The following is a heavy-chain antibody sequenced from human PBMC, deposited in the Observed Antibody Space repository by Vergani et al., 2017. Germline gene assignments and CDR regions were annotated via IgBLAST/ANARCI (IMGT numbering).Heavy chain of an antibody. V-gene: IGHV3-48*01. CDR2: ISNSGNTI. Sequence: EVQLLESGGGLVQPGGSLRLSCGATGFNFESYSMSWVRQAPGKGLEWVSYISNSGNTIEYADSVKGRFSISRDNAKSSLFLQMDSLRAEDTAVYYCARDHRDYNNYPGTFDIWGQGSMVTVSS. CDR1: GFNFESYS. D-gene: IGHD5-24*01. J-gene: IGHJ3*02. CDR3: ARDHRDYNNYPGTFDI.